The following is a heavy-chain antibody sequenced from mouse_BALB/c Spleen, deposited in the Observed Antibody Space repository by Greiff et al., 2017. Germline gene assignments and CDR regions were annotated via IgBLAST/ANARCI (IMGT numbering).Heavy chain of an antibody. V-gene: IGHV5-9-3*01. CDR2: ISSGGSYT. Sequence: EVKLMESGGGLVKPGGSLKLSCAASGFTFSSYAMSWVRQTPEKRLEWVATISSGGSYTYYPDSVKGRFTISRDNAKNTLYLQMSSLRSEDTAMYYCARQRYFDYWGQGTTLTVSS. CDR1: GFTFSSYA. J-gene: IGHJ2*01. CDR3: ARQRYFDY.